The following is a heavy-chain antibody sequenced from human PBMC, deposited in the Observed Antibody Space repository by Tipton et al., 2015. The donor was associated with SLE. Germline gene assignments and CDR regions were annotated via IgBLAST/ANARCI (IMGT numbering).Heavy chain of an antibody. CDR3: ARAEGSWDAFDI. J-gene: IGHJ3*02. V-gene: IGHV4-34*01. CDR2: INHSGST. CDR1: GGSFSGYY. D-gene: IGHD2-15*01. Sequence: TLSLTCAVYGGSFSGYYRSWIRQPPGKGLEWIGEINHSGSTNHNPSLKSRVTISVDTSKNQFSLKLSSVTAADTAVYYCARAEGSWDAFDIWGQGTMVTVSS.